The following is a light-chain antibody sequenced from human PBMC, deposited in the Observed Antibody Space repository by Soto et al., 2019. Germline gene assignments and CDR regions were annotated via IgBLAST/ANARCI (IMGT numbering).Light chain of an antibody. V-gene: IGLV1-40*01. CDR1: SSNIGARFD. CDR3: QSYDSSLSGVV. CDR2: GNS. Sequence: QAVLTQPPSVSGAPGQKVTISCTGSSSNIGARFDVHWYQQLPGTAPKFLIYGNSNRPSGVPDRFSGSKSGTSASLAITGLQAEDESDYYCQSYDSSLSGVVFCGGTKLTVL. J-gene: IGLJ2*01.